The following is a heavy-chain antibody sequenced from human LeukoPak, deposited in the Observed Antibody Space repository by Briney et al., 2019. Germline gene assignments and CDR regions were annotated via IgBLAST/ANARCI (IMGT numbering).Heavy chain of an antibody. J-gene: IGHJ4*02. CDR3: AREGPRRRLY. CDR2: IIPIFGTA. CDR1: GGTFSSYA. Sequence: SVRVSCKASGGTFSSYAISWVRQAPGQGLEWMGGIIPIFGTANYAQKFQGRVTVTADESTSTAYMELSSLRSEDTAVYYCAREGPRRRLYWGQGTLVTVSS. V-gene: IGHV1-69*13.